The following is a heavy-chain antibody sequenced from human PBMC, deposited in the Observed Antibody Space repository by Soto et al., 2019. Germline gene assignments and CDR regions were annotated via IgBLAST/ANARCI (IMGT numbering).Heavy chain of an antibody. CDR2: ISTGGNT. CDR1: GVSMRNSY. J-gene: IGHJ5*02. D-gene: IGHD3-16*01. Sequence: QVQLEESGPGLVKPSETLSLICSVSGVSMRNSYWTWIRQSAGKGLEWIGRISTGGNTNYNPSPNSRIIMSVDTSKNQVSLQRTSVTAADTAVYYCARGGGAPALGDPWGQGTLVTVSS. V-gene: IGHV4-4*07. CDR3: ARGGGAPALGDP.